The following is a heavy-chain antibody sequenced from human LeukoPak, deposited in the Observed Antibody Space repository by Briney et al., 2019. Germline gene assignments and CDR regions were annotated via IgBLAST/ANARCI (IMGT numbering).Heavy chain of an antibody. V-gene: IGHV3-15*01. D-gene: IGHD3-9*01. CDR1: GLPFSNAW. CDR2: IKGKVDGGTT. Sequence: GGSLRLSCSASGLPFSNAWMSWVRQAPGKGLEWIGRIKGKVDGGTTDHAAPVKGRFTISRDDSRNTPFLQMNSLKIEDTAVYYCTTVGLYNIFTGHYHDSFDMWGQGTMVTVSS. CDR3: TTVGLYNIFTGHYHDSFDM. J-gene: IGHJ3*02.